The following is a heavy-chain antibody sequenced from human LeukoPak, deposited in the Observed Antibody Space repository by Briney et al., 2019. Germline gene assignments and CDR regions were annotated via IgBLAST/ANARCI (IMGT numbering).Heavy chain of an antibody. CDR1: GCSRTTRGMR. D-gene: IGHD3/OR15-3a*01. Sequence: SGPALVNPPQTLTLTCAFSGCSRTTRGMRVKWIRQPPGKALEWLSRNDWDEDKFYSTSLKTSLTISNDISKNQVVLTLTNMDPVDTSTYYCARMREDASGLFDYWGQGILVTVSS. CDR3: ARMREDASGLFDY. J-gene: IGHJ4*02. V-gene: IGHV2-70*04. CDR2: NDWDEDK.